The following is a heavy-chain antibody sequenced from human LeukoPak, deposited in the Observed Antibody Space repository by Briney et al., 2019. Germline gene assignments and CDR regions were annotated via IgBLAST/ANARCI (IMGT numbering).Heavy chain of an antibody. CDR1: GYTFTSYG. D-gene: IGHD4-17*01. J-gene: IGHJ4*02. CDR3: AKERDYDGVDY. Sequence: ASVKVSCKASGYTFTSYGISWVRQAPGQGLEWMGWISAYNGNTNYAQKLQGRVTMTTDTSASTAYMELSSLRSEDTAVYYCAKERDYDGVDYWGQGTLVTVSS. V-gene: IGHV1-18*01. CDR2: ISAYNGNT.